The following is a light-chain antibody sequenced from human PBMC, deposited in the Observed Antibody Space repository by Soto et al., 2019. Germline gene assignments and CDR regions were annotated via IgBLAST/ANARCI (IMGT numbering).Light chain of an antibody. J-gene: IGLJ1*01. Sequence: QSVLTQPPSVSGAPGQRVTISCTGSSFNIGAGYDVHWYQRLPGTAPKLLIYGNSNRPSGVPDRFSGSKSGTSASLAITGLQAEDEADYYCQSYDSSLSGYVFGTGTKLTVL. CDR2: GNS. V-gene: IGLV1-40*01. CDR3: QSYDSSLSGYV. CDR1: SFNIGAGYD.